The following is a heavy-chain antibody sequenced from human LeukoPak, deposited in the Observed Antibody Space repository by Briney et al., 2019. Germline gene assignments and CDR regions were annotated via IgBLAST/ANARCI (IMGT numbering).Heavy chain of an antibody. CDR3: ARVFNQNGFDI. J-gene: IGHJ3*02. CDR1: GFTFSSYW. D-gene: IGHD1-14*01. CDR2: INSDGSST. V-gene: IGHV3-74*01. Sequence: GGSLRLSCAASGFTFSSYWMHWVRQAPGKGLLWVSRINSDGSSTTYADSVKGRFTISRDNAKNTLSLQMNSLRDEDTAVYYCARVFNQNGFDIWGQGTMVTVSS.